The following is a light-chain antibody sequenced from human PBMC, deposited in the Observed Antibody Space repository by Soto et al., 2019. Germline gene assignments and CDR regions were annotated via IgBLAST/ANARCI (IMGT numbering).Light chain of an antibody. V-gene: IGLV1-51*01. Sequence: QSMLTQPPSVSAAPGQRVTISCSGTDSNIGYNSVSWYQQLPGTAPRLLIYDTSNRPSGIPDRFSGSKSGTSATLGIAGLQAGDEADYYCGIWDNSLSVGLVFGGGTKLTVL. CDR3: GIWDNSLSVGLV. CDR2: DTS. J-gene: IGLJ2*01. CDR1: DSNIGYNS.